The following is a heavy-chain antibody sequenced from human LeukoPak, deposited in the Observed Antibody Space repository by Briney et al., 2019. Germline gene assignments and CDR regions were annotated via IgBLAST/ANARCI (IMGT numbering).Heavy chain of an antibody. CDR3: ARGGSNWYNAYFDY. CDR2: IYSAGTT. V-gene: IGHV3-53*01. Sequence: GGSLRLSCAASGFTASSKYMTWVRQAPGKGLEWVSIIYSAGTTYYADSVKGRFTISRDNSKNTLYLQMDSLRVEDTAVYYCARGGSNWYNAYFDYWGQGTLVTVSS. CDR1: GFTASSKY. D-gene: IGHD1/OR15-1a*01. J-gene: IGHJ4*02.